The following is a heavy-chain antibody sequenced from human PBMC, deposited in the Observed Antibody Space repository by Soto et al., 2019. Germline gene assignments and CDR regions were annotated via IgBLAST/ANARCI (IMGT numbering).Heavy chain of an antibody. CDR1: GFTFSSYW. D-gene: IGHD3-10*01. CDR3: ASIEWFGDPEYYYYGMDV. Sequence: GGSLRLSCAASGFTFSSYWMHWVRQAPGKGLVWVSRINSDGSSTSYADSVKGRFTISRDNAKNTLYLQMNSLRAEDTAVYYCASIEWFGDPEYYYYGMDVWGQGTTVTVSS. CDR2: INSDGSST. J-gene: IGHJ6*02. V-gene: IGHV3-74*01.